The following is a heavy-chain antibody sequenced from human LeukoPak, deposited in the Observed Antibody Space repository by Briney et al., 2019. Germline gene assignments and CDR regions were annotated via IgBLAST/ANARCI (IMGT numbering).Heavy chain of an antibody. J-gene: IGHJ4*02. V-gene: IGHV3-74*01. CDR2: INSDGSST. CDR3: TRGAAMSTDY. CDR1: GFTFSSYW. D-gene: IGHD5-18*01. Sequence: GGSLRLSCVASGFTFSSYWMHWVRRAPGKGLVWVSRINSDGSSTTYADSVKGRFTISRDTAKNTLYLQMNSLRAEDTAVYYCTRGAAMSTDYWGQGTLVTVSS.